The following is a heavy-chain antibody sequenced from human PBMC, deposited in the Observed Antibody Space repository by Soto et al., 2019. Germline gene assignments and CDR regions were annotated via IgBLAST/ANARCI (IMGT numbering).Heavy chain of an antibody. D-gene: IGHD3-3*01. CDR2: INPNSGGT. Sequence: GASVKVSCKASGYTFTGYYMHWVRQAPGQGLEWMGWINPNSGGTNYAQKFQGRVTMTRDTSISTAYMELSRLRSDDTAVYYCARDGTDFWSGYYNGGYAYWGQGTLVTVSS. J-gene: IGHJ4*02. CDR1: GYTFTGYY. V-gene: IGHV1-2*02. CDR3: ARDGTDFWSGYYNGGYAY.